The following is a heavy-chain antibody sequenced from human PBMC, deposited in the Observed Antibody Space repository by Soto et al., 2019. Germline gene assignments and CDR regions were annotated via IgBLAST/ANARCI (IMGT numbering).Heavy chain of an antibody. J-gene: IGHJ5*02. CDR1: GYTFTGYY. V-gene: IGHV1-2*04. D-gene: IGHD3-22*01. CDR3: ARDPTYYYDSSGYYEGYNWFDP. Sequence: GASVKVSCKASGYTFTGYYMHWVRQAPGQGLEWMGWINPNSGGTNYARKFQGWVTMTRDTSISTAYMELSRLRSDDTAVYYCARDPTYYYDSSGYYEGYNWFDPWGQGTLVTVSS. CDR2: INPNSGGT.